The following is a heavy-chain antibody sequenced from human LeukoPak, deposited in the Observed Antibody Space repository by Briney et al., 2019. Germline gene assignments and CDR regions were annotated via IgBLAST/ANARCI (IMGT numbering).Heavy chain of an antibody. CDR1: GFTFSTYW. D-gene: IGHD4-17*01. CDR2: INSDGTTT. CDR3: ASDRVTTEY. V-gene: IGHV3-74*01. Sequence: GGSLRLSCAAYGFTFSTYWMPWVRQGPGKGLVWVSRINSDGTTTDYADSVKGRFTISRDNAKNTLYLQMNSLRAEDTAVYYCASDRVTTEYWGQGTLVTVSS. J-gene: IGHJ4*02.